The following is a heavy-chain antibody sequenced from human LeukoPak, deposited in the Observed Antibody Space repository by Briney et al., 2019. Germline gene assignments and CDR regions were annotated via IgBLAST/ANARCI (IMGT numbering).Heavy chain of an antibody. CDR3: ARSWDARLNFDY. J-gene: IGHJ4*02. Sequence: PGGSLRPSCAASGFTFSSYAMHWVRQAPGKGLEWVSVIYSGGSTYYADSVKGRFTISRDNSKNTVHLQMNDLRAEDTAVYYCARSWDARLNFDYWGQGTLVTVSS. CDR1: GFTFSSYA. D-gene: IGHD1-26*01. CDR2: IYSGGST. V-gene: IGHV3-NL1*01.